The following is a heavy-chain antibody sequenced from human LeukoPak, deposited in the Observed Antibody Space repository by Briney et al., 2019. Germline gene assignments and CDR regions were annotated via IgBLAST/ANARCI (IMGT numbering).Heavy chain of an antibody. D-gene: IGHD3-22*01. CDR3: ARQRRSTYRYDSSGYYLDY. CDR1: GGSISSSSYY. V-gene: IGHV4-39*01. CDR2: IYYSGST. Sequence: SETLSLTCTVSGGSISSSSYYWGWIRQPPGKGLEWIGSIYYSGSTYYNPSLKSRVTISVDTSKNQFSLKLSSVTAADTAVYYCARQRRSTYRYDSSGYYLDYWGQGTLVTVSS. J-gene: IGHJ4*02.